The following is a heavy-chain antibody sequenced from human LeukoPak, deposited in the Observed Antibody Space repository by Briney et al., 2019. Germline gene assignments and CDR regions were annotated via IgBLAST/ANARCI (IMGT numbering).Heavy chain of an antibody. D-gene: IGHD3-22*01. J-gene: IGHJ4*02. Sequence: GASVKVSCEASGGTFSSYAISWVRQAPGQGLEWMGGIIPIFGTANYAQKFQGRVTITADESTSTAYMELSSLRSEDTAVYYCARAENYYDSSGLSGYWGQGTLVTVSS. CDR1: GGTFSSYA. V-gene: IGHV1-69*13. CDR2: IIPIFGTA. CDR3: ARAENYYDSSGLSGY.